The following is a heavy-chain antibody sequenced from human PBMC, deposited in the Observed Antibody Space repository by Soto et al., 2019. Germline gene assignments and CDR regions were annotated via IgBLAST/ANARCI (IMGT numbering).Heavy chain of an antibody. J-gene: IGHJ6*04. CDR2: ISYDGSNK. CDR1: GINFTTYA. V-gene: IGHV3-30-3*01. D-gene: IGHD2-2*01. CDR3: ARDTDQLIDDIVVVPAAIPTLRGMDV. Sequence: PGGSRRLACAASGINFTTYAMTRVSQAPANCLEWLAVISYDGSNKYYADSVKGRFTIPSDNSKNTLYMQMKSLRAEDTAVYYCARDTDQLIDDIVVVPAAIPTLRGMDVWGKGT.